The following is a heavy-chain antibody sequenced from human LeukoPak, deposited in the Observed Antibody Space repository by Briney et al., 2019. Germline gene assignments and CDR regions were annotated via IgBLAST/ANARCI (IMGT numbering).Heavy chain of an antibody. CDR2: IYSSGNT. CDR1: GITVSTNY. V-gene: IGHV3-66*01. D-gene: IGHD3-10*01. J-gene: IGHJ4*02. CDR3: ASMVRGTASGY. Sequence: GGSLRLSSAVSGITVSTNYMSWVRQAPGKGLEWVSAIYSSGNTYYADSVKGRFTISRDNSKNTLYLQITSLRAEDTAVYYCASMVRGTASGYWGQGTLVTVSS.